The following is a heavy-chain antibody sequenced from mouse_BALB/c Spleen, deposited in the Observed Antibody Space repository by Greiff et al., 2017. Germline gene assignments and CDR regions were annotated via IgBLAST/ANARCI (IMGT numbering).Heavy chain of an antibody. CDR3: ARSRYGSSPYFDY. D-gene: IGHD1-1*01. CDR2: IWAGGST. CDR1: GFSLTSYG. Sequence: VMLVESGPGLVAPSQSLSITCTVSGFSLTSYGVHWVRQPPGKGLEWLGVIWAGGSTNYNSALMSRLSISKDNSKSQVFLKMNSLQTDDTAMYYCARSRYGSSPYFDYWGQGTTLTVSS. V-gene: IGHV2-9*02. J-gene: IGHJ2*01.